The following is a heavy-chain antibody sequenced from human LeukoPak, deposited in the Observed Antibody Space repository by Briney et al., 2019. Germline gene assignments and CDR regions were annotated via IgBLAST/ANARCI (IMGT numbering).Heavy chain of an antibody. J-gene: IGHJ4*02. D-gene: IGHD6-13*01. Sequence: PGGSLRLSCAASGFTFSGSAMHWVRQASGKGLEWVGRIGSKANSYATAYAASVKGRFTIFRDDSKNTAYLQMNSLKTEDTAVYYCTSITAAAPFDYWGQGTLVTVSS. CDR1: GFTFSGSA. CDR3: TSITAAAPFDY. CDR2: IGSKANSYAT. V-gene: IGHV3-73*01.